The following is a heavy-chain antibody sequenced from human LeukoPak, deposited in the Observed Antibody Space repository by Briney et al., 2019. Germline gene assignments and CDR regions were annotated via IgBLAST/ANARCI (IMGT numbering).Heavy chain of an antibody. CDR2: IRYDGNNK. CDR1: GFSISNNA. D-gene: IGHD4-23*01. CDR3: TKGDDYGANTRLPKYNWFDP. V-gene: IGHV3-30*02. J-gene: IGHJ5*02. Sequence: GGSLRLSCAASGFSISNNAMHWVRQAPGRGLEWVAFIRYDGNNKNYADSMKGRFTISRDNSRDTLYLQMNSLRADDTAVYYCTKGDDYGANTRLPKYNWFDPWGQGTLVTVSS.